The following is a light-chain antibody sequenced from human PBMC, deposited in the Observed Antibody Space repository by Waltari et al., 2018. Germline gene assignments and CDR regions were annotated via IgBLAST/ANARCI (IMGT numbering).Light chain of an antibody. CDR3: GTWDSSLSVQV. CDR1: SPTIGTFY. J-gene: IGLJ3*02. V-gene: IGLV1-51*01. Sequence: QSVLTQPPSVSAAPGQKVTISCSGTSPTIGTFYVSWYQQFPGTAPKLLIYDNDKRPSGIPDRFSGSKSGTSATLGITGLQTGDEADYYCGTWDSSLSVQVFGGVTKLTVL. CDR2: DND.